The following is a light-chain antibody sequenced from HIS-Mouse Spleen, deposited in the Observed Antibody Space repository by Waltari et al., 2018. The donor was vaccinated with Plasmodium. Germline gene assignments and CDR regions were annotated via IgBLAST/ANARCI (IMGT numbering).Light chain of an antibody. CDR1: QSISIY. J-gene: IGKJ1*01. V-gene: IGKV1-39*01. Sequence: DIQMTQSPSSLSASVGDRVTITCRASQSISIYLNWYQQKPGKAPKLLIYAASSLQSGVPSSFSGSGSGTDFALTISSLQPEEFATYYCQHSYSTPWTFGQGTKVEIK. CDR2: AAS. CDR3: QHSYSTPWT.